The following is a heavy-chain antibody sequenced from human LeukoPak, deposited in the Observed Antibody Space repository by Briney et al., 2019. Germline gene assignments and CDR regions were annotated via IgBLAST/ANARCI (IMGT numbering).Heavy chain of an antibody. V-gene: IGHV1-2*02. CDR3: ARGSYRSGSYNPLKFDY. Sequence: GASVKVSCKASEYTFTGYYMHWVRQAPGQGLEWMGWINPNSGSINYAQKFQGRVTMTRDTSISTAYMELSRLRSDDTAVYYCARGSYRSGSYNPLKFDYWGQGTLVTVSS. CDR1: EYTFTGYY. J-gene: IGHJ4*02. D-gene: IGHD3-10*01. CDR2: INPNSGSI.